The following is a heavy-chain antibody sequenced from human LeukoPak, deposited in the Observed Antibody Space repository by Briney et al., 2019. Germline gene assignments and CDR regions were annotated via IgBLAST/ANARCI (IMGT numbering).Heavy chain of an antibody. CDR2: IYYSGST. J-gene: IGHJ4*02. CDR1: GGSISSGGYY. CDR3: ARLHDDSSGYYGFDY. D-gene: IGHD3-22*01. V-gene: IGHV4-31*03. Sequence: PSETLSLTCTVSGGSISSGGYYWSWIRQHPGKGLEWIGYIYYSGSTYYNPSLKSRATISVDTSNNQFSLKLSSVTAADTAVYYCARLHDDSSGYYGFDYWGQGTLVTVSS.